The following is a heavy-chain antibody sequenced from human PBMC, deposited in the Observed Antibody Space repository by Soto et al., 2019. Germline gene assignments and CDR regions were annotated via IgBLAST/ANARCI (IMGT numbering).Heavy chain of an antibody. CDR1: GYTFTSYG. V-gene: IGHV1-18*01. CDR3: ASGMGYCTNGVCSFDY. D-gene: IGHD2-8*01. J-gene: IGHJ4*02. CDR2: ISAYNGNT. Sequence: GASVKVSCKASGYTFTSYGISWVRQAPGQGLEWMGWISAYNGNTNCAQKLQGRVTMTTDTSTSTAYMELRSLRSDDTAVYYCASGMGYCTNGVCSFDYWGQGTLVTVSS.